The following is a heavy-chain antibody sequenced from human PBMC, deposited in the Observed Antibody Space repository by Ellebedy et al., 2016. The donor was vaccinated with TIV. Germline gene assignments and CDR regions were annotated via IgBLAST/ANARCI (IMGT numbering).Heavy chain of an antibody. CDR3: ARVTTIPQLHYYYYYGMDV. CDR2: IKQDGSEK. Sequence: GESLKISXAASGFTFSSYWMSWVRQAPGKGLEWVANIKQDGSEKYYVDSVKGRFTISRDNAKNSLYLQMNSLRAEDTAVYYCARVTTIPQLHYYYYYGMDVWGQGTTVTVSS. V-gene: IGHV3-7*04. D-gene: IGHD4-17*01. J-gene: IGHJ6*02. CDR1: GFTFSSYW.